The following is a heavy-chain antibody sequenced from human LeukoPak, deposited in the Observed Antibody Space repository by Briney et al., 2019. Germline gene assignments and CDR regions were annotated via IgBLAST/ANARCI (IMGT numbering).Heavy chain of an antibody. CDR1: GFTFSSNP. CDR3: AKDSLWIERGAFDI. CDR2: ISGSGGNT. D-gene: IGHD1-1*01. J-gene: IGHJ3*02. V-gene: IGHV3-23*01. Sequence: GGSLRLSCAGSGFTFSSNPLSWVRQAPGKGLEWVSAISGSGGNTYYGDSVRGRFTISRDNSKNTLYLQMNTLRADDTAVYYCAKDSLWIERGAFDIWGQGTMVTVSS.